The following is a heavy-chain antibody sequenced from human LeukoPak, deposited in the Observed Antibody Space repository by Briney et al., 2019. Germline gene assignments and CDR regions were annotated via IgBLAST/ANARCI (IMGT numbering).Heavy chain of an antibody. CDR3: ARASYGSESPGPFYYGVDV. J-gene: IGHJ6*02. CDR1: GFTFDDYT. CDR2: ISSRNTYI. Sequence: GGSLRLSCAASGFTFDDYTMNWVRQVPGKGLEWVSSISSRNTYIYYADSVKGRFTISRDNAKSSLNLQMDSLRAEDTAVYYCARASYGSESPGPFYYGVDVWGQGTTVTVSS. V-gene: IGHV3-21*01. D-gene: IGHD3-10*01.